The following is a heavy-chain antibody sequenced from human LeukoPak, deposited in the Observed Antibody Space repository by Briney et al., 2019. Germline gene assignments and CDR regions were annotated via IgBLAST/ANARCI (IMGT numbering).Heavy chain of an antibody. CDR2: IIPILGIA. J-gene: IGHJ4*02. CDR1: GGTFSSYA. V-gene: IGHV1-69*04. CDR3: ARDGSYSTLDY. D-gene: IGHD1-26*01. Sequence: SVKVSCKASGGTFSSYAISWVRQAPGQGLEWMGRIIPILGIANYAQKFQGRVTITADKSTSTAYMELSSLRSEGTAVYYCARDGSYSTLDYWGQGTLVTVSS.